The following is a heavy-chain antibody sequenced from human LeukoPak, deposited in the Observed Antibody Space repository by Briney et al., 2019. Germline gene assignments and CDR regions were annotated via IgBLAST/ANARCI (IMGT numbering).Heavy chain of an antibody. CDR3: AADRTGLAFDI. V-gene: IGHV4-38-2*02. D-gene: IGHD3-22*01. CDR1: GYSISSGYY. J-gene: IGHJ3*02. Sequence: SETLSLTCTVSGYSISSGYYWDWIRQPPGKGLEWIASIYHSGSTYYNPSLKSRVTISVDTSKNQFSLKLSSVTAADTAVYYCAADRTGLAFDIWGQGTMVTVSS. CDR2: IYHSGST.